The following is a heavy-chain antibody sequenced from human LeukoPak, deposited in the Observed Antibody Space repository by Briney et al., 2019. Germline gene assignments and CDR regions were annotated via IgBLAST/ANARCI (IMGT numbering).Heavy chain of an antibody. Sequence: SETLSLTCTVSGGSISSYYWSWIRQPPGKGLEWIGYIYYSGSTNYNPSLKSRVTISVDTSKNQFSLKLSSVTAADTAVYYCARHGGYSYYYYMDVWGKGTTVTVSS. V-gene: IGHV4-59*08. CDR1: GGSISSYY. CDR3: ARHGGYSYYYYMDV. CDR2: IYYSGST. D-gene: IGHD4-23*01. J-gene: IGHJ6*03.